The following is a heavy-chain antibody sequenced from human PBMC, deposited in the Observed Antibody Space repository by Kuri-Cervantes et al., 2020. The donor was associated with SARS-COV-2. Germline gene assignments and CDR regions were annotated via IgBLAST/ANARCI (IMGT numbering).Heavy chain of an antibody. J-gene: IGHJ4*02. V-gene: IGHV1-69*08. CDR2: IIPIFGTA. CDR3: ASGMKRGYSYVTDLY. CDR1: GGTFSSYT. Sequence: SVQVSCKASGGTFSSYTISRVRQAPGQGLEWMGRIIPIFGTANYAQKFQGRVTTTADKSTSTAYMELSSLRSEDTAVYYCASGMKRGYSYVTDLYWGQGTLVTVSS. D-gene: IGHD5-18*01.